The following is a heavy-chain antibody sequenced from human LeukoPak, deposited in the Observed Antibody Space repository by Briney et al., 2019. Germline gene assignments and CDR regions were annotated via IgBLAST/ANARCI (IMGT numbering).Heavy chain of an antibody. CDR2: IKSKTDGGTP. D-gene: IGHD3-16*01. V-gene: IGHV3-15*01. CDR3: TTTLDFDY. J-gene: IGHJ4*02. CDR1: GFTFSNTW. Sequence: GGSLRLYCAACGFTFSNTWMSWVRQAPGKGLEWVGSIKSKTDGGTPDYAAPVKGRFTISRDESKNTLYLQMNSLKTEDSAVYYCTTTLDFDYWGQGTLVTVSS.